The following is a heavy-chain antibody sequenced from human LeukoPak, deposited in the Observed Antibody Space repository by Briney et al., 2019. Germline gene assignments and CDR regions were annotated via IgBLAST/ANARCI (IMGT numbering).Heavy chain of an antibody. Sequence: GGSLRLSCSASGFTFSSYAINWVRQAPGKGLEYISGIRSNGGSIYYADSVKGRFTITRDNSMNTLYLQMSSLRPEDTAVYYCAKGIAAGGLTTFDYWGHGTLVPVSS. D-gene: IGHD6-13*01. CDR3: AKGIAAGGLTTFDY. V-gene: IGHV3-64D*06. CDR2: IRSNGGSI. CDR1: GFTFSSYA. J-gene: IGHJ4*01.